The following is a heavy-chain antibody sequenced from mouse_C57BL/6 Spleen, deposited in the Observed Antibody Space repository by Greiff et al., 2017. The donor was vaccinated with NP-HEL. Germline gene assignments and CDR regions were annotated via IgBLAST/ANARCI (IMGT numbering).Heavy chain of an antibody. Sequence: VQLQQPGAELVKPGASVKMSCKASGYTFTSYWITWVKQRPGQGLEWIGDIYPGSGSTNYNEKFMGKATFSVDRSSSTVYMVLNSLTSEDPAVYYCGRGSNGAMDYWGQGTSVTVSS. V-gene: IGHV1-55*01. CDR3: GRGSNGAMDY. CDR1: GYTFTSYW. J-gene: IGHJ4*01. D-gene: IGHD2-5*01. CDR2: IYPGSGST.